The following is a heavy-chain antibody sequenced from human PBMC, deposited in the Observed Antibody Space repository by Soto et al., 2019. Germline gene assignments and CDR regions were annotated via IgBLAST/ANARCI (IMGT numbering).Heavy chain of an antibody. CDR1: GFTFTSSA. CDR2: IVVGSGNT. CDR3: AAGTNYYDTRGPGFDY. Sequence: SVKVSCKASGFTFTSSAVQWVRQARGQRLEWIGWIVVGSGNTNYAQKFQERVTITRDMSTRTAYMELSSLRSEDTAVYYCAAGTNYYDTRGPGFDYWGQGTMVTVSS. J-gene: IGHJ4*02. V-gene: IGHV1-58*01. D-gene: IGHD3-22*01.